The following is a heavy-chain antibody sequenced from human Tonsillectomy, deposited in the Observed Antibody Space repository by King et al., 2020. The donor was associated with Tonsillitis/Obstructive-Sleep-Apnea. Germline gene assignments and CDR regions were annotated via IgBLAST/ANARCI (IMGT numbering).Heavy chain of an antibody. CDR1: GFTFSSYA. CDR3: AKALITGPRGVIPFDY. V-gene: IGHV3-23*04. CDR2: ISGSGCST. Sequence: VQLVESGGGLVQPGGSLKLSCAASGFTFSSYAMSWVRQAPGKGLEWVSAISGSGCSTYYAVSVKGRFTISRDNSKNTLSLQMNSLRAEDTAVYYCAKALITGPRGVIPFDYWGQGTLVTVSS. J-gene: IGHJ4*02. D-gene: IGHD3-10*01.